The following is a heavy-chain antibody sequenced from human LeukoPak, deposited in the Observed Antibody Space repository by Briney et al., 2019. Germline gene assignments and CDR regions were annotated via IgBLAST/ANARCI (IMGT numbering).Heavy chain of an antibody. CDR3: ATHWGPFDY. V-gene: IGHV3-30*03. D-gene: IGHD3-16*01. Sequence: PGGSLRLSCAASGFTFSSYGMHWVRQAPGKGLEWVAVISYDGSNKYYADSVKGRFTISRDNSKNTLYLQMNSLRAEDTAVYYCATHWGPFDYWGQGTLVTVSS. CDR2: ISYDGSNK. CDR1: GFTFSSYG. J-gene: IGHJ4*02.